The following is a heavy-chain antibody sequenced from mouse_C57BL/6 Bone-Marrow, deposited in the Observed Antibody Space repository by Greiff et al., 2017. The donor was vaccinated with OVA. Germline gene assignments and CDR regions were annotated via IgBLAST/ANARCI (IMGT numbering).Heavy chain of an antibody. CDR3: ARQQCYGSSSDY. D-gene: IGHD1-1*01. CDR2: ISSGGSYT. J-gene: IGHJ2*01. Sequence: EVHLVESGGDLVKPGGSLKLSCAASGFTFSSYGMSWVRQTPDKRLEWVATISSGGSYTYYPDSVKGRFTISRDNAKNTLYLQMSSLKSEDTAMYYCARQQCYGSSSDYWGQGTTLTVSS. V-gene: IGHV5-6*01. CDR1: GFTFSSYG.